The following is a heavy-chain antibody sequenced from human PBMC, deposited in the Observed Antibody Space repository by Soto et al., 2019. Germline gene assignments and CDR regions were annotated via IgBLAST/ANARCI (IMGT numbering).Heavy chain of an antibody. Sequence: SGPTLVNPTQTLTLTCTFSGFSLSTTGMCVSWIRQPPGKALEWLARIDWDDDKYYSTSLKTRLTISKDTSKNQVVLTMTNMNVWDTASFYFARMASSSSPYYYSYGRDVGAQGPTVTVSS. J-gene: IGHJ6*02. CDR2: IDWDDDK. D-gene: IGHD6-6*01. CDR3: ARMASSSSPYYYSYGRDV. CDR1: GFSLSTTGMC. V-gene: IGHV2-70*11.